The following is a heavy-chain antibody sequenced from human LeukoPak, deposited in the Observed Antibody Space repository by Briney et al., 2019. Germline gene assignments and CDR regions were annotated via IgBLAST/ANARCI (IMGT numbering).Heavy chain of an antibody. CDR3: ARDLSAAFDF. V-gene: IGHV3-33*01. J-gene: IGHJ4*02. CDR1: GFPFSSYG. D-gene: IGHD6-19*01. CDR2: LVYDARS. Sequence: PGTSLRLSCAASGFPFSSYGMHWVRQAPGKGLEWVARLVYDARSDYANSVKGRFSISRGDSKNTLFLDMSNLRVEDTALYYCARDLSAAFDFWGQGVLVTVSS.